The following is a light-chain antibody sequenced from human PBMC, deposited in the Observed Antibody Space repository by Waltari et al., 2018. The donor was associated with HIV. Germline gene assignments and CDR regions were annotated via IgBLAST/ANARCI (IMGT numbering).Light chain of an antibody. J-gene: IGLJ1*01. V-gene: IGLV1-44*01. CDR1: NSNLGSNT. Sequence: QSVLTQPPSASGTPGQRVTISCSGSNSNLGSNTVNWYQQLPGTAPKLLIHGNSQRPSGGPDRFSGSKSGTSASLAISGLQSDDEAHYYCAAWDDSLSVYVFATGTKVTVL. CDR3: AAWDDSLSVYV. CDR2: GNS.